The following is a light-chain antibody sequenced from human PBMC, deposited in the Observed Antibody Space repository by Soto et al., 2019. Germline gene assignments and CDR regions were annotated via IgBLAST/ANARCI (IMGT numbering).Light chain of an antibody. Sequence: QSALTQPPSASGSPGQSVTISCTGTSSDIGGYNYVSWYQQHPGKAPKLMIYEVSERPSGVPDRFSGSKSGNAASLTVSGLQAEDEADYYCSSYTGSNSWVFGGRTKVTVL. V-gene: IGLV2-8*01. CDR1: SSDIGGYNY. J-gene: IGLJ3*02. CDR3: SSYTGSNSWV. CDR2: EVS.